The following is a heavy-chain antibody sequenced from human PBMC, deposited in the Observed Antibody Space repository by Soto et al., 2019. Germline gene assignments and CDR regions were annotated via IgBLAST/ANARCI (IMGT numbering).Heavy chain of an antibody. CDR3: VKEYTWNGHFDF. V-gene: IGHV3-23*01. J-gene: IGHJ4*02. CDR2: ISGSGGSI. CDR1: GFTFSNCA. Sequence: GGSLRLSCEASGFTFSNCAMSWVRQAPGKGLEWVSRISGSGGSIDYADSGKGRFTISRDNSKNTLYLQMNSMRAEDTAIYYCVKEYTWNGHFDFWGQGTPVTVSS. D-gene: IGHD1-1*01.